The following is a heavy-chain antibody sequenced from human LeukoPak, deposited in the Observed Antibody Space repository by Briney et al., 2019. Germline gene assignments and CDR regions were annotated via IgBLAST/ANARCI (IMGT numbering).Heavy chain of an antibody. Sequence: GGSLRLSCAASGFSFSDYWMSWVRLPPGKGLEWVANINQGGSEKYYVDSVKGRFTISRDSAKNSLYLQMNSLRVDDTAVFYCARAGDVGAVDSWGQGTLVTVSS. CDR1: GFSFSDYW. D-gene: IGHD1-26*01. J-gene: IGHJ4*02. V-gene: IGHV3-7*01. CDR3: ARAGDVGAVDS. CDR2: INQGGSEK.